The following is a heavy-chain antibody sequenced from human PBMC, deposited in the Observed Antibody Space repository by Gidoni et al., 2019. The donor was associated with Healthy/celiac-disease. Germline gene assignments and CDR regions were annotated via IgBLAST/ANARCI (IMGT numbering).Heavy chain of an antibody. V-gene: IGHV4-31*03. D-gene: IGHD3-9*01. CDR3: ARTASLLTGRHYYYYGMDV. Sequence: QVQLQESGPGLVKPSQTLSLTCTVSGGSISRGGSYWSWIRQHPGKGLEWIGYIYYSGSTYYNPSLKSRVTISVDTSKNQFSLKLSSVTAADTAVYYCARTASLLTGRHYYYYGMDVWGQGTTVTVSS. CDR2: IYYSGST. J-gene: IGHJ6*02. CDR1: GGSISRGGSY.